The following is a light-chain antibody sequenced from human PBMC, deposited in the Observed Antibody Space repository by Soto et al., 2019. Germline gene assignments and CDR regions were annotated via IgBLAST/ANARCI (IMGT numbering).Light chain of an antibody. CDR2: ANI. J-gene: IGLJ2*01. CDR3: QSYDNSLSGWV. V-gene: IGLV1-40*01. Sequence: QSVLTQPPSVSGAPGQGVTISCTGSTSNIGSGYDVHWYQQVPGLAPKLLIYANINRPSGVPDRFSGSKSGTSASLAITGLQAEDEADYNCQSYDNSLSGWVFGGGTKVTVL. CDR1: TSNIGSGYD.